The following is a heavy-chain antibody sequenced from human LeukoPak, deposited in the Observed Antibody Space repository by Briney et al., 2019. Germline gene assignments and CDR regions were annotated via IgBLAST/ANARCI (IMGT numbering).Heavy chain of an antibody. Sequence: GGSLRLSCAASGFTFSSDAMSWVRQAPGKGLELVSAISGSGGSRYYADSVKGRLTIARDNSKNTVYLQMNSLRAEDTAVFYCARSRYSTSWLFDYWGQGTLVTVSS. V-gene: IGHV3-23*01. CDR1: GFTFSSDA. CDR3: ARSRYSTSWLFDY. CDR2: ISGSGGSR. J-gene: IGHJ4*02. D-gene: IGHD6-13*01.